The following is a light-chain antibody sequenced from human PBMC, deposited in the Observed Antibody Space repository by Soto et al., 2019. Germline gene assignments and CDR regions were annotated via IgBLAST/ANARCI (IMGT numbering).Light chain of an antibody. Sequence: QSVLTQPPSASGSPGQSVTISCTGTSSDIGGYNSVSWYQQHPGKAPRLMIYEVNKRPSGVPDRFSGSIDSSSNSASLTISGLKTEDEADYYCQSYDSNSNWVFGGGTKLTVL. CDR3: QSYDSNSNWV. J-gene: IGLJ3*02. V-gene: IGLV2-8*01. CDR2: EVN. CDR1: SSDIGGYNS.